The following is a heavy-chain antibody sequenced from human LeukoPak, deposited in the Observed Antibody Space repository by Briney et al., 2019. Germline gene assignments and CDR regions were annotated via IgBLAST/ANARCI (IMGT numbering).Heavy chain of an antibody. D-gene: IGHD3-3*01. CDR2: INPNSGGT. J-gene: IGHJ4*02. CDR3: ARGGNYDFAGPFDY. V-gene: IGHV1-2*02. Sequence: ASVKVSCKASGYTFTSYDINWVRQAPGQGLEWMGWINPNSGGTNYAQKFQGRVTMTRDTSISTAYMELSRLRSDDTAVYYCARGGNYDFAGPFDYWGQGTLVTVSS. CDR1: GYTFTSYD.